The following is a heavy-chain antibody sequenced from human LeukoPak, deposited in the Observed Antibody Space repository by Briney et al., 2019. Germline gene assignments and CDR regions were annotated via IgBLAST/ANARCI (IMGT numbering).Heavy chain of an antibody. V-gene: IGHV4-4*07. CDR3: ARDDYGSGSYSTFDY. Sequence: SETLSLTCTVSGGSISSYYWSWLRQPAGKGLEWIGRIYTSGSTNYNPSIKSRVTMSVDTSKNQFSLKLSSVTAADTAVYYCARDDYGSGSYSTFDYWGQGTLVTVSS. D-gene: IGHD3-10*01. CDR1: GGSISSYY. J-gene: IGHJ4*02. CDR2: IYTSGST.